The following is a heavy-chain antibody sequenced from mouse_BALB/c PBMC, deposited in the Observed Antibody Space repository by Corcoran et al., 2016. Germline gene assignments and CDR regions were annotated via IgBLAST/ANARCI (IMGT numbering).Heavy chain of an antibody. CDR1: GYTFTNYG. J-gene: IGHJ3*01. CDR2: INTYTGEP. CDR3: ARPYYRYEAWVAY. D-gene: IGHD2-14*01. Sequence: QIQLVQSGPELKKPGETVKISCKASGYTFTNYGMNWVKQAPGKGLKWMGWINTYTGEPTYADDFKGRFAFSLETSASTAYLQINNLKNEDMATYFCARPYYRYEAWVAYWGQGTLVTVSA. V-gene: IGHV9-1*02.